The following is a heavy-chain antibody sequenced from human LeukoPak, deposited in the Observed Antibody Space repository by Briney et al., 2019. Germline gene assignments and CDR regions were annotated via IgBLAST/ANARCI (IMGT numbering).Heavy chain of an antibody. V-gene: IGHV3-21*04. J-gene: IGHJ4*02. CDR3: AKDINWASFES. CDR2: ISSGSSYI. CDR1: GFTFSSYT. D-gene: IGHD7-27*01. Sequence: GGSLRLSCAASGFTFSSYTMNWVRQAPGKGLEWVSIISSGSSYIHYADSVKGRFTISRDNSKNTLYLQMNSLRAEDTALYYCAKDINWASFESWGQGTLVTVSS.